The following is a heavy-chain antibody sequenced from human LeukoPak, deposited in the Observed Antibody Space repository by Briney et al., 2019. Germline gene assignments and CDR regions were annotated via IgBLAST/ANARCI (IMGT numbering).Heavy chain of an antibody. CDR3: AKGSDTTVEYDY. D-gene: IGHD5-18*01. CDR2: ISSSSSYI. CDR1: GFTLSSYS. J-gene: IGHJ4*02. V-gene: IGHV3-21*04. Sequence: GGSLRLSCAASGFTLSSYSMNWVRQAPGKGLEWVSSISSSSSYIYYADSVKGRFTISRDNAKNSLYLQMNSLRAEDTAVFYCAKGSDTTVEYDYWGQGTLVTIS.